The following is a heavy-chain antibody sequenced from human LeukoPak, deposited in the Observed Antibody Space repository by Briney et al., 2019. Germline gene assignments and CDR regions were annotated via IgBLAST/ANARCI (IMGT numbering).Heavy chain of an antibody. J-gene: IGHJ4*02. D-gene: IGHD6-19*01. CDR2: ISGSGGST. V-gene: IGHV3-23*01. Sequence: GGSLRLSCAASGFTFSSHAMSWVRQAPGKGLEWVSAISGSGGSTYYADSVKGRFTISRDNSKNTLYLQMNSLRAEDTAVYYCAKVRAVADQNFDYWGQGTLVTVSS. CDR1: GFTFSSHA. CDR3: AKVRAVADQNFDY.